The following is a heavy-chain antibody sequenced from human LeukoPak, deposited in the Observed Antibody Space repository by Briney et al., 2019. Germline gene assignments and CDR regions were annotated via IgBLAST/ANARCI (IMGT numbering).Heavy chain of an antibody. CDR3: ARLRELRDIVAVKVSRYFDL. J-gene: IGHJ2*01. Sequence: PSETLSLTCTVSGGSISSYYWSWIRQPAGKGLEWIGRMYTSGSTNYNPSLKSRVTMSVDTSKNQFSLKLSSVTAADTAVYYCARLRELRDIVAVKVSRYFDLWGRGTLVTVSS. D-gene: IGHD2-21*01. V-gene: IGHV4-4*07. CDR2: MYTSGST. CDR1: GGSISSYY.